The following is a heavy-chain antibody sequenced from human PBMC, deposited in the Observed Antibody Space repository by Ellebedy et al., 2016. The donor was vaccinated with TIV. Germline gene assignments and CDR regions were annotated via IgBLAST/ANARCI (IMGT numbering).Heavy chain of an antibody. CDR2: INPNSGGT. CDR3: ARDWNYAVDY. D-gene: IGHD1-7*01. V-gene: IGHV1-2*06. CDR1: GYTFTAYY. J-gene: IGHJ4*02. Sequence: ASVKVSXKASGYTFTAYYVHWVRQAPGQGLEWMGRINPNSGGTDYAQKFQGRVIMTRDTSISTAYMELSGLRSDDTAVYYCARDWNYAVDYWGQGTLLTVSS.